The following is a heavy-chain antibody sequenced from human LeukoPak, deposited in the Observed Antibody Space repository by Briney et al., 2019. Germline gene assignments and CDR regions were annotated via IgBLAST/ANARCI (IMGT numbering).Heavy chain of an antibody. V-gene: IGHV4-34*01. CDR2: INHSGST. Sequence: SETLSLTCAVYGGSFSGYYWSWIRQPPGKGLEWIWEINHSGSTNYNPSLKSRVTISVDTSKNQFSLKLSSVNAADTAVYYCARGPLYYDILTGYRGLNAFDIWGQGTMVTVSS. CDR3: ARGPLYYDILTGYRGLNAFDI. CDR1: GGSFSGYY. J-gene: IGHJ3*02. D-gene: IGHD3-9*01.